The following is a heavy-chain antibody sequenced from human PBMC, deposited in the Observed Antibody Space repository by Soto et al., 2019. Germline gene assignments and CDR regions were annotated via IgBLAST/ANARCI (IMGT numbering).Heavy chain of an antibody. D-gene: IGHD6-6*01. CDR2: IYYSGST. V-gene: IGHV4-30-4*08. Sequence: PSETLSLTCTVSGDSIGTTHSYWAWIRQPPGKGLEWIGYIYYSGSTYYNPSLKSRVTISVDTSKNQFSLKLSSVTAADTAVYYCASLSSSAFDYWGQGTLVTVSS. CDR3: ASLSSSAFDY. J-gene: IGHJ4*02. CDR1: GDSIGTTHSY.